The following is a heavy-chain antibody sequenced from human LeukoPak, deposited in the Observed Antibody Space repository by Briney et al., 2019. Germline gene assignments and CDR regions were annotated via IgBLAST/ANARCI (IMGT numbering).Heavy chain of an antibody. CDR3: VSSVAGLGGDY. D-gene: IGHD6-19*01. J-gene: IGHJ4*02. CDR2: FDPEDGVT. CDR1: GYTLTELS. V-gene: IGHV1-24*01. Sequence: GASVKASCKVSGYTLTELSTHWVRQAPGKGLEWMEGFDPEDGVTIYVQTLKGRVTMTEDTPTDPANMELTNMRAEYPPVNSCVSSVAGLGGDYWGQGALVSVSS.